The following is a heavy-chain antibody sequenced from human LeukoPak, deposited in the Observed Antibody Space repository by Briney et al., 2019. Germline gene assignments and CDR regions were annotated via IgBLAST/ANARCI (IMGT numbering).Heavy chain of an antibody. J-gene: IGHJ4*02. CDR3: ARLIIGRIAVADYYFDY. V-gene: IGHV3-48*03. CDR1: VLTFSSYE. D-gene: IGHD6-19*01. Sequence: PGGSLRLACAASVLTFSSYEMNWVRQAPVKGLEWVSYISSSGSTIYYADSVKGRFTISRDNAKNSLYLQMNSLRAEDTAVYYCARLIIGRIAVADYYFDYWGQGTLVTVSS. CDR2: ISSSGSTI.